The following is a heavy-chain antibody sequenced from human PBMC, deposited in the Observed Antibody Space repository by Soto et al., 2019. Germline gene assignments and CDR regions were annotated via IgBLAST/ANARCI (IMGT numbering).Heavy chain of an antibody. V-gene: IGHV2-5*02. CDR1: GFSLTSPAVG. CDR3: ARGSGWLLDY. CDR2: VYWDGDE. J-gene: IGHJ4*02. Sequence: QITLKESGPTLVKPTQTLTLTCTFSGFSLTSPAVGVGWIRQPPGKAPEWLALVYWDGDEEYSPSLRNRLTLTKDTTKNQVGLTITHMDPGDTATYYCARGSGWLLDYWGQGTLFTVSS. D-gene: IGHD6-19*01.